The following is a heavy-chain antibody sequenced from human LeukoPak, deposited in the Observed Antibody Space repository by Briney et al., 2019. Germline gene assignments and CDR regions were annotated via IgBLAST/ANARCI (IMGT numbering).Heavy chain of an antibody. CDR2: ISGSGGST. CDR3: AKDAPVNIVVVPAANA. Sequence: GGSLRLSCAASGFTFSSYAMSWVRQAPGKGLEWVSAISGSGGSTYYADSVKGRFTISRDNSKNTLYLQMNSLRAEDTAVYYCAKDAPVNIVVVPAANAWGQGTLVTVSS. CDR1: GFTFSSYA. D-gene: IGHD2-2*01. V-gene: IGHV3-23*01. J-gene: IGHJ4*02.